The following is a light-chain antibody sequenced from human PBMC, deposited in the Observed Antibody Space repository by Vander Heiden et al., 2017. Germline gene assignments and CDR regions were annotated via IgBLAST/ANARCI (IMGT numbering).Light chain of an antibody. CDR1: QSISSY. Sequence: EIVFTQSPATLPLSPGERATLSCRASQSISSYLAWYQQKPGQAPRLLIYDASNRANGVPARFSGSGSGTNFTLTISSLEPEDFAVYYCQQRSNWLWTFGQGTKVEIK. CDR3: QQRSNWLWT. V-gene: IGKV3-11*01. CDR2: DAS. J-gene: IGKJ1*01.